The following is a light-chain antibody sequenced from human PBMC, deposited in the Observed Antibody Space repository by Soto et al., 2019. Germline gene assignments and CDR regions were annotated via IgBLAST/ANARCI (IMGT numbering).Light chain of an antibody. J-gene: IGLJ2*01. CDR2: DVS. CDR3: SSYTSSSFVV. V-gene: IGLV2-14*01. CDR1: SSDVGGYNY. Sequence: QSALTQPASVSGSPGQSITISCTGTSSDVGGYNYVSWYQQHPGNAPKLMIYDVSNRPSGVSNRFSGSKSGNTASLTISGLQAEDEADYYCSSYTSSSFVVFGGGTKVTVL.